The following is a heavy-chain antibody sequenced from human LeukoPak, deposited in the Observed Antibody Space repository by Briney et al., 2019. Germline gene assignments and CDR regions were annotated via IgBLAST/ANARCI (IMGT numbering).Heavy chain of an antibody. CDR2: IYHSGST. D-gene: IGHD4-17*01. J-gene: IGHJ4*02. CDR1: GDSISRSQYY. CDR3: ARDNGDYVKAFDY. Sequence: SETLSLTCTVSGDSISRSQYYWGWIRQPPGKGLEWIGYIYHSGSTYYNPSLKSRVTISVDRSKNQFSLKLSSVTAADTAVYYCARDNGDYVKAFDYWGQGTLVTVSS. V-gene: IGHV4-39*07.